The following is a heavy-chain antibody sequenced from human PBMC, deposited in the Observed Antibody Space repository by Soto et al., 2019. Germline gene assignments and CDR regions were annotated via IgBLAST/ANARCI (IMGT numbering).Heavy chain of an antibody. CDR3: ARGLEVADYYGMEV. D-gene: IGHD6-19*01. CDR1: GGTFSNDV. J-gene: IGHJ6*02. CDR2: INPILGIT. V-gene: IGHV1-69*04. Sequence: QVQLVQSGPEVKKPGSSVKVSCKVSGGTFSNDVINWVRHVPGQGLEWMGKINPILGITNAAQKFQGRATMTAYKSTNTAHMELSRLDSKDTAVYYCARGLEVADYYGMEVWGQGTRVTVSS.